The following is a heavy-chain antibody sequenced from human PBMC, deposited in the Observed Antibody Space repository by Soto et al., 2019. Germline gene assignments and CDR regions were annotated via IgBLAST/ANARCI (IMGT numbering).Heavy chain of an antibody. CDR3: ARAKYYYGSGSYYKGGYYYYMDV. CDR1: GGSFSGYY. CDR2: INHSGST. J-gene: IGHJ6*03. V-gene: IGHV4-34*01. D-gene: IGHD3-10*01. Sequence: PSETLSLTCAAYGGSFSGYYWSWIRQPPGKGLEWIGEINHSGSTNYNPSLKSRVTISVDTSKNQFSLKLSSVTAADTAVYYCARAKYYYGSGSYYKGGYYYYMDVWGKGTTVTVSS.